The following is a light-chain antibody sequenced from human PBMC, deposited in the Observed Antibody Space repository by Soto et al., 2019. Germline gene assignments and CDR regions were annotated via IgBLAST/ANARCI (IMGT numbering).Light chain of an antibody. J-gene: IGLJ2*01. V-gene: IGLV2-14*01. CDR2: EVS. CDR3: SSYTSSTSLV. CDR1: SSDVGRYNY. Sequence: QSALTQPASVSGSPGQSITISCTGTSSDVGRYNYVSWYQQHPGKAPKLMISEVSNRPSGVSNRFSGSKSGNTASLTISGLQIEDEADYYCSSYTSSTSLVFGGGTKLTVL.